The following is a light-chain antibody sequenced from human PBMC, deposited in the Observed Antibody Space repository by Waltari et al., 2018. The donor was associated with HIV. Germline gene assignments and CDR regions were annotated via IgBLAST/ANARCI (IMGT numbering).Light chain of an antibody. CDR2: ANT. V-gene: IGLV1-40*01. CDR1: SSNIGAGYD. CDR3: QSYASSLSGWTV. Sequence: QSVLTQPPSVSGAPGQRVTISCTGSSSNIGAGYDVHWYQHLPGTAPKLLIFANTNRPSGVPDRFSGSKFGTSASLAITGLLAEDEADYYCQSYASSLSGWTVFGGGTKLTVL. J-gene: IGLJ3*02.